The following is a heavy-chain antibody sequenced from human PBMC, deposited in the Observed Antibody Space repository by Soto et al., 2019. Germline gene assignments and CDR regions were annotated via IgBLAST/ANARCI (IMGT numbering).Heavy chain of an antibody. CDR3: AKTYYYGSGSSYYYYYYGMDV. D-gene: IGHD3-10*01. CDR1: GFTFSSYA. Sequence: PGGSLRLSCGASGFTFSSYAMSWVRQAPGKGLEWVSAISGSGGSTYYADSVKGRFTISRDNSKNTLYLQMNSLRAEDTAVYYCAKTYYYGSGSSYYYYYYGMDVWGQGTTVTVSS. J-gene: IGHJ6*02. V-gene: IGHV3-23*01. CDR2: ISGSGGST.